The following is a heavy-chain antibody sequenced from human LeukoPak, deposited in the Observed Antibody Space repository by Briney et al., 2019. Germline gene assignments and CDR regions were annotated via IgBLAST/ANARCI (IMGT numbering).Heavy chain of an antibody. CDR2: INPSGGST. D-gene: IGHD4-17*01. CDR1: GYTFTGYY. Sequence: ASMKVSCKASGYTFTGYYMHWVRQAPGQGLEWMGIINPSGGSTSYAQKFQGRVTMTRDTSTSTVYMELSSLRSEDTAVYYCARGSGYGGNPGDAFDIWGQGTMVTVSS. V-gene: IGHV1-46*01. J-gene: IGHJ3*02. CDR3: ARGSGYGGNPGDAFDI.